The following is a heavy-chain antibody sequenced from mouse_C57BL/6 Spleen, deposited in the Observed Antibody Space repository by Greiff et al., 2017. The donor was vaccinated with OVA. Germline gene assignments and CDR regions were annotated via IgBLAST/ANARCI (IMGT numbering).Heavy chain of an antibody. Sequence: DVQLVESGEGLVKPGGSLKLSCAASGFTFSSYAMSWVRQTPEKRLEWVAYISSGGDYIYYADTVKGQFTISRDNARNTLYLQMSSLKSEDTAMYYCTRVDYDAAYWGQGTLVTVSA. CDR3: TRVDYDAAY. CDR1: GFTFSSYA. CDR2: ISSGGDYI. J-gene: IGHJ3*01. D-gene: IGHD2-4*01. V-gene: IGHV5-9-1*02.